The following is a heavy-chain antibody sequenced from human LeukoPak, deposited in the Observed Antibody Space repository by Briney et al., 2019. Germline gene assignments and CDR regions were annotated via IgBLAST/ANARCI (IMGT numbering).Heavy chain of an antibody. CDR1: GGTFSSYA. CDR2: IIPILGIA. V-gene: IGHV1-69*04. J-gene: IGHJ4*02. Sequence: SVKVSCKASGGTFSSYAISWVRQAPGQGLEWMGRIIPILGIANYAQKFQGRVTITADKSTSTAYMELSSLRSEDTAVYYCARDPGISLGYCSSTSCYVDYWGQGTLVTVSS. D-gene: IGHD2-2*01. CDR3: ARDPGISLGYCSSTSCYVDY.